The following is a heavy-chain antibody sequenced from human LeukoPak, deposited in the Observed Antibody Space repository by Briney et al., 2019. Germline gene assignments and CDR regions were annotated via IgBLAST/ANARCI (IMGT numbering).Heavy chain of an antibody. CDR1: GFTFSSYW. D-gene: IGHD4-17*01. V-gene: IGHV3-74*01. Sequence: PGGSLRLSCAASGFTFSSYWMHWIRQAPGQGLVWVSRINSDGSSINYADSVKGRFTISRDNAKNSLYLQMNSLRAEDTAVYYCARDSGSFYGDDFDYWGQGTLVTVSS. CDR3: ARDSGSFYGDDFDY. CDR2: INSDGSSI. J-gene: IGHJ4*02.